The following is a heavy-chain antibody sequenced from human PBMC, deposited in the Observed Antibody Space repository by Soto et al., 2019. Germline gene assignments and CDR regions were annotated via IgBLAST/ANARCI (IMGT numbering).Heavy chain of an antibody. D-gene: IGHD3-22*01. CDR3: ARQYYQDTTAYYLFGY. Sequence: TGGSLRLSCVGSGFNFSIYSLHWVRQVPGKGLEWVASTSSTSTSLYYADSVKGRFTISRDNAKNSLYLQMNSLRAEDTAVYYCARQYYQDTTAYYLFGYWGQGTLVTVSS. CDR1: GFNFSIYS. V-gene: IGHV3-21*01. J-gene: IGHJ4*02. CDR2: TSSTSTSL.